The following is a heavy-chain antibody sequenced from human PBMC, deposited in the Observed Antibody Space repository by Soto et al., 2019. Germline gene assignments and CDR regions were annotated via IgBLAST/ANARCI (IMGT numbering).Heavy chain of an antibody. Sequence: QAQLVESGGGVVQPGGSLRLSCAGSGLTFSIYDIHWVRQAPGKGLEWVAVISYDGSKKYYADSVKGRFTVSRDNSKNTLYLQMSSLRAEDTAVYHCAIIHSGSFGFDIWGQGTLVTFSS. CDR3: AIIHSGSFGFDI. J-gene: IGHJ3*02. V-gene: IGHV3-30*03. D-gene: IGHD1-26*01. CDR2: ISYDGSKK. CDR1: GLTFSIYD.